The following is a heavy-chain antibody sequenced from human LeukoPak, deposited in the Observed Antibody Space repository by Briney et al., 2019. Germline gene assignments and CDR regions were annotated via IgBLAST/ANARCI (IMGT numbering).Heavy chain of an antibody. J-gene: IGHJ5*02. V-gene: IGHV3-23*01. CDR1: GFNFPSYA. CDR2: ITSHGGCT. Sequence: GGSLLLFCAASGFNFPSYAMSWVRRAPGKEREEFLTITSHGGCTFIEDSVKGRFTIFRDNSNNTLYLQMSSLRAEDTAIFYCAKGGWLTGRGYDSWGQGTLVTVSS. CDR3: AKGGWLTGRGYDS. D-gene: IGHD3-9*01.